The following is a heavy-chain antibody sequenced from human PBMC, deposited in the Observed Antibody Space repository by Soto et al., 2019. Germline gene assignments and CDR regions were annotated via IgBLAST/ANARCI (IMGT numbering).Heavy chain of an antibody. CDR2: INAGNGNT. CDR3: ARSGGIVPAALGIMDV. D-gene: IGHD2-2*01. CDR1: GYTFTSYA. V-gene: IGHV1-3*01. J-gene: IGHJ6*03. Sequence: GASVKVSCKASGYTFTSYAMHWVRQRLEWMGWINAGNGNTKYSQKFQGRVTITRDTSASTAYMELSSLRSEDTAVYYCARSGGIVPAALGIMDVWGKGTTVTVSS.